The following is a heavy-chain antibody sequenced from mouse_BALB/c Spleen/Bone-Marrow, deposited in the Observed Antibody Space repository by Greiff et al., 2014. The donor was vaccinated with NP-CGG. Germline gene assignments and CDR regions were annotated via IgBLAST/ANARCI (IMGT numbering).Heavy chain of an antibody. CDR3: AREEDFFDY. V-gene: IGHV1-55*01. Sequence: QGQLQQSGGELVKPGASVKMSCKASGYTFTSYWMHWGEQRPGQGLEWIGDIYPGTNSTNYNEKFKTKATLTVDTSSSTAYMQLSSPTSEDSAVYYCAREEDFFDYWGQGTTLTVSS. CDR1: GYTFTSYW. CDR2: IYPGTNST. J-gene: IGHJ2*01.